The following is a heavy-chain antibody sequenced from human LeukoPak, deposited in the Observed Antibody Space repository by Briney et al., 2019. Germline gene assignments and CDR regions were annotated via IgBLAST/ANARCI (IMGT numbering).Heavy chain of an antibody. V-gene: IGHV3-21*01. CDR3: ARDGIAVAGTRPDAFDV. Sequence: TGGSLRLSCAASGFTFSSYSMNWVRQAPGKGLEWVSSISSSSSYIYYADSVKGRFTISRDSAKNSLYLQMNSLRAEDTAVYYCARDGIAVAGTRPDAFDVWGQGTMVTVSS. CDR1: GFTFSSYS. J-gene: IGHJ3*01. D-gene: IGHD6-19*01. CDR2: ISSSSSYI.